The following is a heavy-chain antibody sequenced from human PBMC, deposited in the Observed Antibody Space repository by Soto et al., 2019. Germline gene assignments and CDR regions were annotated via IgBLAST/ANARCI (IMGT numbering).Heavy chain of an antibody. CDR3: AKDPQPDGRWPFDH. Sequence: EVQLLESGGALVQPGGSLRLSCAASGFTFGTYAMSWVRQAPGRGLGWVAGLFGSGRGISYADSVKGRFTISRDNLNNFLYLQLHSLRVEDSAVYYCAKDPQPDGRWPFDHWGQGTLVTVSS. CDR2: LFGSGRGI. J-gene: IGHJ4*02. V-gene: IGHV3-23*01. D-gene: IGHD2-15*01. CDR1: GFTFGTYA.